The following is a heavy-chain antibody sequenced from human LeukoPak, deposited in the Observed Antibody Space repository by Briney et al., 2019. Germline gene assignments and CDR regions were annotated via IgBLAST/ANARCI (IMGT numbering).Heavy chain of an antibody. CDR3: ARGGGGCTNGVCYIDY. V-gene: IGHV3-30*01. J-gene: IGHJ4*02. CDR1: GFTFSNYA. CDR2: ISYDGTYK. D-gene: IGHD2-8*01. Sequence: GRSLRLSCAASGFTFSNYAMHWVRQAPGEGLEWVAVISYDGTYKYYADSVKGRFTISRDNSKSTLYLQMNSLRAEDTAVYYCARGGGGCTNGVCYIDYWGQGTLVTVSS.